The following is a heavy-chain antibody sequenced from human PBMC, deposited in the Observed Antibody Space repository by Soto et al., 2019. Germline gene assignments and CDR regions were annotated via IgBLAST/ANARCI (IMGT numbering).Heavy chain of an antibody. Sequence: EGQLLESGGGLVRPGGSLRLSCAASGFTFTGFGMHWVRQAPGKGLEWLAALRGSGDSKYYAESVKGRFTISRDNSRDTLFVEMDSLRVEDSAVYFCAKPIVRGWNYCQASAYDVWGQGTIVTVSS. CDR3: AKPIVRGWNYCQASAYDV. D-gene: IGHD1-7*01. CDR2: LRGSGDSK. J-gene: IGHJ3*01. CDR1: GFTFTGFG. V-gene: IGHV3-23*01.